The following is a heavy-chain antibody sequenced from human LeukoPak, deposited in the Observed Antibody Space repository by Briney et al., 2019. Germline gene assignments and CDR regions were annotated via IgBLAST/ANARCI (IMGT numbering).Heavy chain of an antibody. V-gene: IGHV1-18*01. J-gene: IGHJ6*03. Sequence: GASVKVSCKASGYTFTSYGISWVRQAPGQGLEWMGWISAYNGNTNYAQKLQGRVTMTTDTSTSTAYMELSSLRSEDTAVYYCASSGYNYNYYYYMDVWGKGTTVTISS. CDR1: GYTFTSYG. D-gene: IGHD5-24*01. CDR3: ASSGYNYNYYYYMDV. CDR2: ISAYNGNT.